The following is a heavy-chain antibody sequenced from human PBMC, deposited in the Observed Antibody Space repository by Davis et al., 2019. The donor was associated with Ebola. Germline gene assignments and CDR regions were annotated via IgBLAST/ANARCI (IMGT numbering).Heavy chain of an antibody. CDR2: MNPNSGNT. CDR1: GYTFTSYD. V-gene: IGHV1-8*01. Sequence: ASVKVSCKASGYTFTSYDINWVRQATGQGLEWMGWMNPNSGNTGYAQKFQGRVTMTRNTSISTAYMELSSLRSEDTAVYYCARSQPGRIYNGMDVWGQGTTVTVSS. CDR3: ARSQPGRIYNGMDV. J-gene: IGHJ6*02. D-gene: IGHD2/OR15-2a*01.